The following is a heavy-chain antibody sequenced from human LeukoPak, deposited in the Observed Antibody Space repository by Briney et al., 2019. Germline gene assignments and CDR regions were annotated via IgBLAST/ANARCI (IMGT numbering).Heavy chain of an antibody. D-gene: IGHD3-22*01. CDR3: ARGYYDSSGYYPYYFDY. V-gene: IGHV1-18*01. J-gene: IGHJ4*02. Sequence: VASVTVSCKASGYTFTSYGISWVRQAPGQGLEWMGWISAYNGNTNYAQKLQGRVTMTTDTSTSTAYMELRSLRSDDTAVYYCARGYYDSSGYYPYYFDYWGQGTLVTVSS. CDR2: ISAYNGNT. CDR1: GYTFTSYG.